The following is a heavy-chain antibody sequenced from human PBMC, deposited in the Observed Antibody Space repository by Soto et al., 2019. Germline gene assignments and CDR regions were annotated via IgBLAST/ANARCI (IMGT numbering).Heavy chain of an antibody. V-gene: IGHV1-69*18. CDR1: GGAFNNYA. D-gene: IGHD6-13*01. J-gene: IGHJ6*02. CDR3: AREMPSTAAAYFYYGLNV. CDR2: IVPVFQSV. Sequence: QVQLVQSGAEVKRPGSSVKVSCKASGGAFNNYAIYWVRQAPGQGLEWLGTIVPVFQSVYYAPRFQGRLTISAVGSTDTVYMMLTSLKSEDTAVYYCAREMPSTAAAYFYYGLNVWGQGTSVTVSS.